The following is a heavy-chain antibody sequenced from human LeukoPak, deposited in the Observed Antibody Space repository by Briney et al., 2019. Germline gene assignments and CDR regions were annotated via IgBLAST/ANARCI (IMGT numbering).Heavy chain of an antibody. D-gene: IGHD3-10*01. CDR1: GFTVSRNY. J-gene: IGHJ6*03. CDR3: ARGRGAYYYYMDV. V-gene: IGHV3-53*01. Sequence: GGSLRLSCAASGFTVSRNYMSWVRQAPGKGLEWVSVIYSGGSTYYADSVKGRFTISRDNSKNTLYLQMNSLRAEDMAVYYCARGRGAYYYYMDVWGKGTTVTVSS. CDR2: IYSGGST.